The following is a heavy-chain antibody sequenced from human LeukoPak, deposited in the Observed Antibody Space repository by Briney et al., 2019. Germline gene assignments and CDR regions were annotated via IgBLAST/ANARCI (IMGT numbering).Heavy chain of an antibody. CDR1: GFTFDDYG. Sequence: PGGSLRLSCAASGFTFDDYGMSWVRQAPGKGLEWVSGINWNGGSTGYADSVKGRFTISRDNAKNSLYLQMNSLGAEDTALYYCARWSYDYVWGSYRYRPFGYWGQGTLVTVSS. CDR3: ARWSYDYVWGSYRYRPFGY. V-gene: IGHV3-20*04. D-gene: IGHD3-16*02. CDR2: INWNGGST. J-gene: IGHJ4*02.